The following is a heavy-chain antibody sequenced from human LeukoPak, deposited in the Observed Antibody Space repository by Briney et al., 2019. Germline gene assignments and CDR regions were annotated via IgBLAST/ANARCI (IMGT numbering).Heavy chain of an antibody. CDR2: ISAYNVNT. J-gene: IGHJ3*02. Sequence: ASLKVSCKASGYTFTRYGISWVRQAPVQGLEWMGGISAYNVNTNYAQKLQGRVTLTTDTSTSTAYMELRSLRSDDTAVYYCARDERQWLVPDAFDIWGQGTMVTVSS. D-gene: IGHD6-19*01. V-gene: IGHV1-18*04. CDR3: ARDERQWLVPDAFDI. CDR1: GYTFTRYG.